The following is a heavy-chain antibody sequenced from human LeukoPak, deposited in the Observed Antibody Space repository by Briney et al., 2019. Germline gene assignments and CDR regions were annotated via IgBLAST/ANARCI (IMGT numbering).Heavy chain of an antibody. V-gene: IGHV3-23*01. D-gene: IGHD3-16*01. Sequence: GGSLRLSCAASGLSFGTFAMSWVRQAPARGLEWLSSMKGTGETFYADSVRGRFTLSRDDSRNTVYFQLNNLRVEDTAVYYCARASWVSSADAVRWGQGTVVTVSS. CDR2: MKGTGET. J-gene: IGHJ4*02. CDR1: GLSFGTFA. CDR3: ARASWVSSADAVR.